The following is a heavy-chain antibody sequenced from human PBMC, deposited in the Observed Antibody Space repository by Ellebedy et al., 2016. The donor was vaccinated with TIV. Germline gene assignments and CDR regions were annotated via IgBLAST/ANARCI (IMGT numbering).Heavy chain of an antibody. D-gene: IGHD1-1*01. V-gene: IGHV3-7*01. CDR1: GFTFSTSW. CDR3: TKDGSGTMNF. Sequence: PGGSLRLSCAVSGFTFSTSWMSWVRQAPGQGLEWVANMNGDGNERYYVDSVEGRFPISRDNTRNSLYLQMNSLRADDTAVYYCTKDGSGTMNFWGQGTLVTVPS. CDR2: MNGDGNER. J-gene: IGHJ4*02.